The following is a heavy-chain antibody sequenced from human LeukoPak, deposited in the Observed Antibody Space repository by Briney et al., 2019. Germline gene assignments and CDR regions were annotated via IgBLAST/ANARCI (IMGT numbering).Heavy chain of an antibody. Sequence: GGSLRLSCAASGFTFSSYSMNWVRQAPGKGLEWVSYISSSSSTIYYADSVKGRFTISRDNAKNSLYLQMNSLRAEDTAVYYCARVGVVVPAAPGAFDIWGQGTMVTVSS. J-gene: IGHJ3*02. D-gene: IGHD2-2*01. CDR3: ARVGVVVPAAPGAFDI. CDR1: GFTFSSYS. V-gene: IGHV3-48*01. CDR2: ISSSSSTI.